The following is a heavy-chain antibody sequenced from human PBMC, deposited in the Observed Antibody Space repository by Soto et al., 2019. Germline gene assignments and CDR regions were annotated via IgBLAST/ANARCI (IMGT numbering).Heavy chain of an antibody. D-gene: IGHD5-18*01. CDR1: GFNFNDYA. CDR2: ISYSGGTK. V-gene: IGHV3-30-3*01. CDR3: ARWVDTVVDSSY. Sequence: QVQLVESGGGVVKPGRSLRLSCATSGFNFNDYAMHWVRQAPGKGLEWVAVISYSGGTKYYADSVKGRFTISRDNSNNTLFLQMNSLTAGDTAVYFCARWVDTVVDSSYWGQGTLVTVSS. J-gene: IGHJ4*02.